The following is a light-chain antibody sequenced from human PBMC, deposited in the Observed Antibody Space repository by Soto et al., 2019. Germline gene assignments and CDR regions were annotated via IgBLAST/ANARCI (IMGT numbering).Light chain of an antibody. CDR1: QSVSSSY. J-gene: IGKJ2*01. Sequence: EIVLTQSPGTLSLSPGERATLSCRASQSVSSSYLAWYQQKPGQAPRLLIYGASSRATGIPDRFSGSGSGTDFTLTISRLEPEDFAVYYCQQDGGSPHTFGQGTKLEIK. CDR2: GAS. CDR3: QQDGGSPHT. V-gene: IGKV3-20*01.